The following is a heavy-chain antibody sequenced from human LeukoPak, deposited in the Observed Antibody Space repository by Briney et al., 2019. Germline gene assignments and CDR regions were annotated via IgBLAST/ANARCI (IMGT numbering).Heavy chain of an antibody. Sequence: SSETLSLTCTVSGGSMNSYYWSWIRQPPGKGLEWIGYISHRGSTNYNPSLNSRVTISLDTSKNQFSLKLSSVTAADTAVYKCARGSKWNTNWFDAWGQGTLVTVSS. D-gene: IGHD1/OR15-1a*01. J-gene: IGHJ5*02. CDR3: ARGSKWNTNWFDA. CDR2: ISHRGST. V-gene: IGHV4-59*01. CDR1: GGSMNSYY.